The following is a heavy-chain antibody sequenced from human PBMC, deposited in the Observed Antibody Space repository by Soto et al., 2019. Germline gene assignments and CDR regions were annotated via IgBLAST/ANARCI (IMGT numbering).Heavy chain of an antibody. D-gene: IGHD1-26*01. CDR2: IYYSGST. CDR1: GGSISSGDYY. CDR3: ARDRSGSHTTFDY. Sequence: QVQLQESGPGLVKPSQTLSLTCTVSGGSISSGDYYWSWIRQPPGKGLEWIGYIYYSGSTYYNPSLKSRVNISVDTSKNQFSLKLSSVTAADTAVYYCARDRSGSHTTFDYWGQGTLVTVSS. V-gene: IGHV4-30-4*01. J-gene: IGHJ4*02.